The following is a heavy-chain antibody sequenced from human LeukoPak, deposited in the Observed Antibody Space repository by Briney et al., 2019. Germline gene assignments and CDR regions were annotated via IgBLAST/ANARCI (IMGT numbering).Heavy chain of an antibody. Sequence: ASVTVSCKASGYTFTSYGISWVRQAPGQGLEWMGWISAYNGNTNYAQTLQGRVTMTTDTSTSTAYMELRSLRSDDTAVYYCARDRQGFSSSWQKQNWFDPWGQGTLVTVSS. CDR3: ARDRQGFSSSWQKQNWFDP. CDR2: ISAYNGNT. J-gene: IGHJ5*02. D-gene: IGHD6-13*01. CDR1: GYTFTSYG. V-gene: IGHV1-18*01.